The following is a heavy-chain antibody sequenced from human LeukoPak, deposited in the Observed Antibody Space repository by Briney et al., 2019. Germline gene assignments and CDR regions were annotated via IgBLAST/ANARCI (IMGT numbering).Heavy chain of an antibody. CDR1: GFTFSSYA. Sequence: PGGSLRLSCAASGFTFSSYAMSWVRQAPGKGLEWVSAICGSGGSTYYADSVKGRFTISRDNSKNTLYLQMNSLRAEDTAVYYCAKWRAAAGTARLYYYYYGMDVWGQGTTVTVSS. J-gene: IGHJ6*02. CDR3: AKWRAAAGTARLYYYYYGMDV. CDR2: ICGSGGST. D-gene: IGHD6-13*01. V-gene: IGHV3-23*01.